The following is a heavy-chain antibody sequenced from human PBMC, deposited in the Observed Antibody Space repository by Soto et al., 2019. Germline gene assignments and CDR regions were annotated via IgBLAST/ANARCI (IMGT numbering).Heavy chain of an antibody. CDR1: GGSFSDYY. D-gene: IGHD1-7*01. CDR3: AGPNWNYVAFDI. J-gene: IGHJ3*02. V-gene: IGHV4-34*01. Sequence: SETLSLTCAVYGGSFSDYYWSWIRQPPGKGLEWIGEINDSGSTKYNPSLKSRATISLDTSKNQFSLKLNSVTAADTAVYYCAGPNWNYVAFDIWGQGTSVTVSS. CDR2: INDSGST.